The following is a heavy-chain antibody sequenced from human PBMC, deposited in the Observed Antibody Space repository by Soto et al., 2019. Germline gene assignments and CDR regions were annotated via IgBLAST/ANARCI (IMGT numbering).Heavy chain of an antibody. CDR1: GGSISSYY. Sequence: SETLSLTCTVSGGSISSYYWSWIRQPPGKGLEWIGYIYYSGSTNYNPSLKSRVTISVDTSKNQFSLKLSSVTAADTAVYYCARGKGPAIFYPPAPFDYWGQGTLGTVSS. J-gene: IGHJ4*02. CDR2: IYYSGST. D-gene: IGHD3-3*01. V-gene: IGHV4-59*01. CDR3: ARGKGPAIFYPPAPFDY.